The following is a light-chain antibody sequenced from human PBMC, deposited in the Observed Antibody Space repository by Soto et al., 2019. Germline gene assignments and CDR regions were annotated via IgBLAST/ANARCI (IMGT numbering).Light chain of an antibody. Sequence: QSVLTQPPSVSGAPGQRVTISCTGSSSNIGAGYDVHWYQQLPGTAPKLLIYGNSNRPSGVPDRFSGSKSGTSASLAMTGLQAEDEADYYCQSYDSGLSGSRVFGGGTKLTVL. CDR2: GNS. J-gene: IGLJ2*01. CDR3: QSYDSGLSGSRV. V-gene: IGLV1-40*01. CDR1: SSNIGAGYD.